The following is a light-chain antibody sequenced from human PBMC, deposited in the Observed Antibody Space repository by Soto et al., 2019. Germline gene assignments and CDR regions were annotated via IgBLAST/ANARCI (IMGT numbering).Light chain of an antibody. CDR3: SSYTSSSTNYV. CDR2: DVR. J-gene: IGLJ1*01. CDR1: NSDVGGYNF. V-gene: IGLV2-14*01. Sequence: QSALTQPASVSGSPGQSITISCAGTNSDVGGYNFVSWYQQHPGKAPRLMIYDVRDRPSGVSDRFSGSKSGNTASLTISGLQAEDEADYYCSSYTSSSTNYVFGTGTKVTVL.